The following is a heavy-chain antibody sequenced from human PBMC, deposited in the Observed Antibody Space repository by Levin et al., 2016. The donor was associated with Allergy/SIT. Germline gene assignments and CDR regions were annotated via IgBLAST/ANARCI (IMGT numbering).Heavy chain of an antibody. CDR3: AKDRYGDYAYYYGMDV. CDR2: INSDGSST. V-gene: IGHV3-74*01. Sequence: VRQAPGKGLVWVSRINSDGSSTSYADSVKGRFTISRDNAKNTLYLQMNSLRAEDTAVYYCAKDRYGDYAYYYGMDVWGQGTTVTVSS. D-gene: IGHD4-17*01. J-gene: IGHJ6*02.